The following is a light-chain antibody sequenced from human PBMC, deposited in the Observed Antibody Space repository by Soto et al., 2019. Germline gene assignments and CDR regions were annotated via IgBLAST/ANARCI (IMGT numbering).Light chain of an antibody. V-gene: IGKV3-11*01. CDR2: DAS. CDR1: QSVSSY. Sequence: EIALTQSPATLSLSPLERATLSCRASQSVSSYLAWYQPKPGQAPRLLIYDASNRATGIPARFSASGSGTDFPLTISSLEPEDFAVYYCQQRTNWPPGLTFGGGTKVDIK. J-gene: IGKJ4*01. CDR3: QQRTNWPPGLT.